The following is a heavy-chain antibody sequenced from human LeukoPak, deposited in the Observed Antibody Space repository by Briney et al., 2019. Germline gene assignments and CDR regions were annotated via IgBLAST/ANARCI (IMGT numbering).Heavy chain of an antibody. Sequence: PSQTLSLTCTVSGDSISSGGYYWSWIRQPSGKGLEWIGYIYHSGSTYYNPSLKSRVTISVDTSKNQFSLKLSSVTAADTAVYYCARGMRFGEFSDYWGQGTLVTVSS. CDR2: IYHSGST. D-gene: IGHD3-10*01. V-gene: IGHV4-30-2*01. CDR1: GDSISSGGYY. J-gene: IGHJ4*02. CDR3: ARGMRFGEFSDY.